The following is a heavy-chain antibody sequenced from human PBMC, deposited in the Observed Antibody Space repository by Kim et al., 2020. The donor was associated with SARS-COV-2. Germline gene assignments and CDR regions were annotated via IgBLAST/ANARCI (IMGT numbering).Heavy chain of an antibody. Sequence: GGSLRLSCAASGFTFSSYAMHWVRQAPGKGLEWVAVISYDGSNKYYADSVKGRFTISRDNSKNTLYLQMNSLRAEDTAVYYCARVGAAAENYYYYGMDVWGQGTTVTVSS. D-gene: IGHD6-13*01. CDR1: GFTFSSYA. J-gene: IGHJ6*02. CDR3: ARVGAAAENYYYYGMDV. CDR2: ISYDGSNK. V-gene: IGHV3-30*04.